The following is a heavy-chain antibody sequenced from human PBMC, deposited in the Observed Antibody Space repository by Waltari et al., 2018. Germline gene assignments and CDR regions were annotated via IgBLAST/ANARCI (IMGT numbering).Heavy chain of an antibody. D-gene: IGHD4-17*01. Sequence: QVLLVQSGAEVNKPGSSVKVSCQTSGGTFRSYAISWVRQAPGHGLAWMGWINPNRGCTNYAQKCQARVTMTRDTSISTANMGLSRLGSDDTAVYYCARLNTGTGYWGQGTLVTVSA. CDR3: ARLNTGTGY. CDR2: INPNRGCT. V-gene: IGHV1-2*02. J-gene: IGHJ4*02. CDR1: GGTFRSYA.